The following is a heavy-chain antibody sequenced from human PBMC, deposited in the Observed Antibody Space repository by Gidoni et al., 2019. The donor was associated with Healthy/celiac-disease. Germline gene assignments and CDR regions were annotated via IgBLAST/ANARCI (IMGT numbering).Heavy chain of an antibody. V-gene: IGHV1-18*01. CDR1: GYTCTSYG. D-gene: IGHD3-3*01. J-gene: IGHJ4*02. CDR2: ISAYNGNT. Sequence: QVQLVQSGAEVKKPGASVKVSCKASGYTCTSYGISWVRQAPGQGLEWMGWISAYNGNTNYAQSRQGRVTMTADTSTSTANMELRSLRSDDTAVYYCARDFGGLFGVPECDYWGQGTLVTVSS. CDR3: ARDFGGLFGVPECDY.